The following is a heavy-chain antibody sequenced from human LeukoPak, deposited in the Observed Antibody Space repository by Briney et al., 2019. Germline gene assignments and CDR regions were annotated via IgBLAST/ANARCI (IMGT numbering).Heavy chain of an antibody. V-gene: IGHV3-30*18. D-gene: IGHD4-17*01. CDR1: GFTFSSYG. Sequence: GGSLRLSCAASGFTFSSYGMHWVRQAPGKGLEWVAVISYDGSNKYYADSVKGRFTISRDNSKNTLYLQMNSLRAEDTAVYYCAKGGGDYGDYVSYYYYYYMDVWGKGTTVTVSS. CDR3: AKGGGDYGDYVSYYYYYYMDV. J-gene: IGHJ6*03. CDR2: ISYDGSNK.